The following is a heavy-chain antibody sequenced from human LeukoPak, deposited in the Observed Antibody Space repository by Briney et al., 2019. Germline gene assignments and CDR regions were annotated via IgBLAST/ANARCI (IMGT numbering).Heavy chain of an antibody. CDR1: GFTFSSYH. CDR2: ISSSGSTI. D-gene: IGHD3-10*02. CDR3: AELGITMIGGV. Sequence: GRSLRLSCEVSGFTFSSYHMNWVRQAPGKGLEWVSYISSSGSTIYYADSVKGRFTISRDNAKNSLYLQMNSLRAEDTAVYYCAELGITMIGGVWGKGTTVTISS. J-gene: IGHJ6*04. V-gene: IGHV3-48*03.